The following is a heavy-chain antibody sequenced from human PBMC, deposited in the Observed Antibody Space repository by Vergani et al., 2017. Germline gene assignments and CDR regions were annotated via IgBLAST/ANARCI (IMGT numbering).Heavy chain of an antibody. CDR1: GFSFPGYA. J-gene: IGHJ4*02. Sequence: EVQMVESGGGLVKPGGSLRLSCEASGFSFPGYAMSWVRQAPGKGLEWVSSVSGSSATPYYADSVKGRFIISRDNSKNTLHLQMNSLRADDTAVYYCTKGSRGYTCYFFDYWGQGALATVSS. D-gene: IGHD2-21*01. V-gene: IGHV3-23*04. CDR2: VSGSSATP. CDR3: TKGSRGYTCYFFDY.